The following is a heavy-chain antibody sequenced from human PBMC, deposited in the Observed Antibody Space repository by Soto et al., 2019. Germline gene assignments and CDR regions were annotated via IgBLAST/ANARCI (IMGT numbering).Heavy chain of an antibody. Sequence: ASVKVSCKSSGGTFTSLGISWVRQAPGQGLEWMGWISAFNGNTNYAQKFQGRVTMTTETSTRTLYMELRSLRSDDTAVYYCARERAVGLYLDDWGQGTLVTVSS. CDR2: ISAFNGNT. J-gene: IGHJ4*02. CDR3: ARERAVGLYLDD. CDR1: GGTFTSLG. D-gene: IGHD6-19*01. V-gene: IGHV1-18*04.